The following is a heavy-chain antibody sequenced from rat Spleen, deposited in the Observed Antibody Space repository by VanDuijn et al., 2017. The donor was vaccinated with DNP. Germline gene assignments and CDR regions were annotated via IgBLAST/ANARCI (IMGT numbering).Heavy chain of an antibody. Sequence: EVQLVESGGGLVQPGRSLKLSCAASGFTFSDYYMAWVRQAPTKGLEWVAYISYDGGSTYYGDSVKGRFTISRDNAKSTLYLQMNSLRSEDMATYYCARGGSSYIGDYWGQGVMVTVSS. J-gene: IGHJ2*01. CDR1: GFTFSDYY. CDR3: ARGGSSYIGDY. V-gene: IGHV5-22*01. D-gene: IGHD1-2*01. CDR2: ISYDGGST.